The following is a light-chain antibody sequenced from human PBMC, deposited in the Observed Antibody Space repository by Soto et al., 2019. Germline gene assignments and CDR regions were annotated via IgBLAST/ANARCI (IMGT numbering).Light chain of an antibody. CDR1: RSISSTY. Sequence: EIVLTQSPGTLSLSPGERATLSCRASRSISSTYLAWYQQKPGQAPRLLIYGASSRATGIPDRFSGSGSGTDFTLTISRLEPEDFAVYYCQQYGGSPPYTFGHGTKLAIK. CDR2: GAS. J-gene: IGKJ2*01. V-gene: IGKV3-20*01. CDR3: QQYGGSPPYT.